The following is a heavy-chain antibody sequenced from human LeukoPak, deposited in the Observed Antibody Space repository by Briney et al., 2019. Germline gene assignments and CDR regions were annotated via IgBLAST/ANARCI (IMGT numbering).Heavy chain of an antibody. CDR3: ARDDIAVATCFDY. J-gene: IGHJ4*02. Sequence: GGSLRLSCAASGFIFSDYGMHWVRQAPGKGLEWVSSISSGSSYIYYADSVKGRFTISRDNAKNSLYLQMNSLRAEDTAVYYCARDDIAVATCFDYWGQGTLVTVSS. CDR1: GFIFSDYG. V-gene: IGHV3-21*01. D-gene: IGHD6-19*01. CDR2: ISSGSSYI.